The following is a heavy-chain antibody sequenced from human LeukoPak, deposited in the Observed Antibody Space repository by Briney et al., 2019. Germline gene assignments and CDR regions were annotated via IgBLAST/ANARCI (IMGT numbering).Heavy chain of an antibody. CDR3: ARAGKAAAGLEH. D-gene: IGHD6-13*01. V-gene: IGHV3-21*01. J-gene: IGHJ1*01. Sequence: PGGSLRLSRAASGFTFSSYSMNWVRQAPGKGLEWVSSISSSSSYIYYADSVKGRFTISRDNAKNSLYLQMNSLRAEDTAVYYCARAGKAAAGLEHWGQGTLVTVSS. CDR1: GFTFSSYS. CDR2: ISSSSSYI.